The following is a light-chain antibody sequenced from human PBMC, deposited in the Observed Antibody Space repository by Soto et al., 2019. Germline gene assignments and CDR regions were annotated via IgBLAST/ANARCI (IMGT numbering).Light chain of an antibody. V-gene: IGKV1-39*01. J-gene: IGKJ1*01. Sequence: DIQMTQSPSSLSASVGDRVTITCRASQSISRYLNWYQHKPGKAPNLLIYAAYSLQSGVPSRFSGSGSGTDFTLTISGLQPEGFETYYWQQSYCFWTFGQGTKVEIK. CDR3: QQSYCFWT. CDR2: AAY. CDR1: QSISRY.